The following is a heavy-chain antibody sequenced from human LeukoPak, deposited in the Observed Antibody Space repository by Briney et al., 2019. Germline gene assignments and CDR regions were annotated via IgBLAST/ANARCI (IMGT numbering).Heavy chain of an antibody. V-gene: IGHV4-34*01. CDR2: INHSGST. J-gene: IGHJ4*02. Sequence: PSETLSLTCTVSGGSISSYYWSWIRQPPGKGLEWIGEINHSGSTNYNPSLKSRVTISVDTSKNQFSLKLSSVTAADTAVYYCARGADYYDSSGEVDYLGQGTLVTVSS. CDR3: ARGADYYDSSGEVDY. D-gene: IGHD3-22*01. CDR1: GGSISSYY.